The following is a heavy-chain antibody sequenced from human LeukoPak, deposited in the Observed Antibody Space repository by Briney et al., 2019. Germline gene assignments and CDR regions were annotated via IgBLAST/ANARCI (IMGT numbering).Heavy chain of an antibody. CDR1: GFTFVSYW. V-gene: IGHV3-74*01. CDR2: IDGYGSST. Sequence: GGSLRLSCAASGFTFVSYWMHWVRQAPGKGLVWVSRIDGYGSSTDFADSVKGRFTISRDNAKNTLYLQMNSLRAEDTAVYYCARDAPGNTALDYWGQGTLVTVSS. J-gene: IGHJ4*02. D-gene: IGHD5-18*01. CDR3: ARDAPGNTALDY.